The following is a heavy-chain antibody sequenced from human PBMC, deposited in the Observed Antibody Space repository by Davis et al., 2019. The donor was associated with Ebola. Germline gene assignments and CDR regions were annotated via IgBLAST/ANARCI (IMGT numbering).Heavy chain of an antibody. CDR3: ARGKWFDP. Sequence: AASVKVSCKASGGTFSTYAISWVRQAPGQGLEWMGGIIPIFGKANDAKKFQGRVTLTADKATNTAYMELSGLRFDDTAVYYCARGKWFDPWGQGTLVSVTS. V-gene: IGHV1-69*06. J-gene: IGHJ5*02. CDR1: GGTFSTYA. CDR2: IIPIFGKA.